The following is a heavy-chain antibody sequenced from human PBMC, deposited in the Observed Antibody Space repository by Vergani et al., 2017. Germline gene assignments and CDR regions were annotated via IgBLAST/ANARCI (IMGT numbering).Heavy chain of an antibody. V-gene: IGHV3-21*01. D-gene: IGHD1-20*01. CDR3: ARPNWNDGDFDY. CDR1: GFTFSSYS. Sequence: EVQLVESGGGLVKPGGSLRLSCAASGFTFSSYSMNWVRRAPGKGRELVSSISSSSSYIYYADSVKGRFTISRDNAKNSLYLQMNSLRAEDTAVYYCARPNWNDGDFDYWGQGTLVTVSS. CDR2: ISSSSSYI. J-gene: IGHJ4*02.